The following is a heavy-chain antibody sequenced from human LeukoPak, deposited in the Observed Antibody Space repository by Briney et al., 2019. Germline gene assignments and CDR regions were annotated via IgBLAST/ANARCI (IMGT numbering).Heavy chain of an antibody. CDR2: ISAYNGNT. D-gene: IGHD1-26*01. Sequence: ASVRVSCKASVYTFTIYGISWVRQAPGQGLEWMGWISAYNGNTNYAQKLQGRVTITTDTSTSTAYMELRSLRSDDTAVYYCARGKWVNWFDPWGQGTLVTVSS. CDR1: VYTFTIYG. J-gene: IGHJ5*02. V-gene: IGHV1-18*01. CDR3: ARGKWVNWFDP.